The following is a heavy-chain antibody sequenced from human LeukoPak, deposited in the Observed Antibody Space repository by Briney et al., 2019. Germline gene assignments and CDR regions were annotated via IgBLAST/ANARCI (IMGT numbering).Heavy chain of an antibody. CDR2: INPNSGGT. V-gene: IGHV1-2*02. Sequence: ASVKVSCKASGYTFTGYYMHWVRQAPGQGLEWMGWINPNSGGTNYAQKFRGRVTMTRDTSISTAYMELSRLRSDDTAVYYCARVGMYYYDSSGYFDYWGQGTLVTVSS. D-gene: IGHD3-22*01. J-gene: IGHJ4*02. CDR3: ARVGMYYYDSSGYFDY. CDR1: GYTFTGYY.